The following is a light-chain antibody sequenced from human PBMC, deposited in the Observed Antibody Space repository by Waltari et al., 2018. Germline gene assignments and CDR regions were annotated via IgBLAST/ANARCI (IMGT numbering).Light chain of an antibody. V-gene: IGLV2-14*03. CDR1: ISDVGTYDY. CDR2: DVT. J-gene: IGLJ1*01. Sequence: QSALTQPASVSGSPGQSFTISCTGTISDVGTYDYVSWYQQHPGKAPKLMIYDVTKLPSGIANRFSGSKSGNTASLTISGLQAEDEADYYCSSYTTSSTVYVFGTGTKVTVL. CDR3: SSYTTSSTVYV.